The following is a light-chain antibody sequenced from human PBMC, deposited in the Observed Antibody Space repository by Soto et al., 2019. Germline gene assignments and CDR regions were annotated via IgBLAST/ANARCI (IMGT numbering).Light chain of an antibody. CDR3: QQYDNLPCT. CDR1: QYISNY. J-gene: IGKJ3*01. CDR2: DAS. V-gene: IGKV1-33*01. Sequence: DIQMTQSPSSLSASVGDRVTITCQASQYISNYLNWYQQKPGKAPKLLIYDASNLETGVPSRFSGSGSGTDFTFTISSLQPEDIATYYCQQYDNLPCTFGPGTKVDIK.